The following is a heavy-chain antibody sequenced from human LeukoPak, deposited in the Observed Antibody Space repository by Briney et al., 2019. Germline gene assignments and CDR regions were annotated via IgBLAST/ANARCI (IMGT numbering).Heavy chain of an antibody. CDR2: IYTSGST. Sequence: SQTPSLTCTVSGGSISSGSYYWSWIRQPAGKGLEWIGRIYTSGSTNYNPSLKSRVTISVDTSKNQFSLKLSSVTAADTAVYYCAREGYSYGPYYYYYMDVWGKGTTVTISS. D-gene: IGHD5-18*01. J-gene: IGHJ6*03. CDR3: AREGYSYGPYYYYYMDV. V-gene: IGHV4-61*02. CDR1: GGSISSGSYY.